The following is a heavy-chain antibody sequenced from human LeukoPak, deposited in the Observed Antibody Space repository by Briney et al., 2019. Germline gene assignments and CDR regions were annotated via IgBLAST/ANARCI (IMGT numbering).Heavy chain of an antibody. J-gene: IGHJ6*02. Sequence: GGSLRLSCAASGFTFSSYWMSWVRQAPGKGLEWVANIKQDGSEKYYVDSVKGRFTISRDNAKNSLYLQMNSLRAEDTAVYYCARAPGDVVVVAANYGMDVWGQGTTVTVSS. V-gene: IGHV3-7*01. D-gene: IGHD2-15*01. CDR2: IKQDGSEK. CDR3: ARAPGDVVVVAANYGMDV. CDR1: GFTFSSYW.